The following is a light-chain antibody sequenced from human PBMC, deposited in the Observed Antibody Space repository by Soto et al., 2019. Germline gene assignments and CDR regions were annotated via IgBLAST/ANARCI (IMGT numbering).Light chain of an antibody. J-gene: IGLJ1*01. CDR2: DVN. Sequence: QSALAQPASVSGSFGRSITISCSGPNTDLGVYGYVSWYQHQPGKAPKLLIYDVNNRPSGISDRFSGSKSGDTASLTISGLQAEDEADYFCFSKISGFVYGFGTGTKLTVL. CDR3: FSKISGFVYG. V-gene: IGLV2-14*01. CDR1: NTDLGVYGY.